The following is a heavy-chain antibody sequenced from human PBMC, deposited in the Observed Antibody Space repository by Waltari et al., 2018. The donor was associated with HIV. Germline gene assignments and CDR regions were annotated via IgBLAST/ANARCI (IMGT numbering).Heavy chain of an antibody. D-gene: IGHD3-22*01. CDR2: INHSGST. J-gene: IGHJ4*02. V-gene: IGHV4-34*01. CDR3: ARGLRYYDSSGYGDY. Sequence: QVQLQQWGAGLLKPSETLSLTCAVYGGSFSGYYWSWIRQPPGKGLEWIGEINHSGSTNYNPSLKSRVTISVDTSKNQFSLKLSSVTAADTAVYYCARGLRYYDSSGYGDYWGQGTLVTVSS. CDR1: GGSFSGYY.